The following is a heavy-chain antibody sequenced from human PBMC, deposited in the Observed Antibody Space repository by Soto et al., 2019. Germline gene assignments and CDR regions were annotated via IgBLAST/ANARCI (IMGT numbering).Heavy chain of an antibody. Sequence: GASVKVSCKASGGTFSSYAISWVRQAPGQGLEWMGGIIPIFGTANYAQKFQGRVTITADESTSTAYMELSSLRSEDTAVYYCARDSRYYYDSSGYYPPYYYGMDVWGQGTTVTVSS. CDR1: GGTFSSYA. J-gene: IGHJ6*02. D-gene: IGHD3-22*01. V-gene: IGHV1-69*13. CDR3: ARDSRYYYDSSGYYPPYYYGMDV. CDR2: IIPIFGTA.